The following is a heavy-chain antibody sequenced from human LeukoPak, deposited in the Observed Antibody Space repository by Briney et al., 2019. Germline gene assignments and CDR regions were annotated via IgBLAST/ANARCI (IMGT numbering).Heavy chain of an antibody. CDR2: IKADGSEK. D-gene: IGHD1-26*01. V-gene: IGHV3-7*05. CDR3: AYRNNFEY. CDR1: GFSFSGHW. Sequence: GGSLRPSCAASGFSFSGHWINWVRQPPGKGLEWVANIKADGSEKYYVDSVKGRFTISRDDAKRTVDLQMDNLRAEDTAIYYCAYRNNFEYWGQGALVTVSS. J-gene: IGHJ4*02.